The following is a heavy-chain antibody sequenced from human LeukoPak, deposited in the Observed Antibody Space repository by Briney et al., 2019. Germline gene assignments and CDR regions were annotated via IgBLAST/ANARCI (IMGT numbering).Heavy chain of an antibody. CDR2: ISSNGGST. J-gene: IGHJ4*02. D-gene: IGHD2-8*01. CDR1: GFTFSSYA. V-gene: IGHV3-64*01. Sequence: GGSLRLSCAASGFTFSSYAIHWVRQAPGKGLEYVSAISSNGGSTYYANSVKGRFTISRDNSKNTLYLQMGSLRAEDMAVYYCARWGMGSDYWGQGTLVTVSS. CDR3: ARWGMGSDY.